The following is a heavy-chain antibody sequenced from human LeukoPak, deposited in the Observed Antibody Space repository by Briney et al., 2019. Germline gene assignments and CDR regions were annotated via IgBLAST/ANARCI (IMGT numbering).Heavy chain of an antibody. V-gene: IGHV1-18*01. CDR3: ARDRVYCSGGSCSGMDV. CDR1: GYTFTSYG. D-gene: IGHD2-15*01. CDR2: ISAYNGNT. Sequence: ASVKVSCKASGYTFTSYGISWVRQAPGQGLEWMGWISAYNGNTNYAQKLQGRVTMTIDTSTSTAYVELRSLRSDDTAVYYCARDRVYCSGGSCSGMDVWGQGTTVTVSS. J-gene: IGHJ6*02.